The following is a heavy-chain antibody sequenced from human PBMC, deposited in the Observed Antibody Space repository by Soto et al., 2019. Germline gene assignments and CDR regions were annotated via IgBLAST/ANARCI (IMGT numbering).Heavy chain of an antibody. Sequence: QVQLVESGGGVVQPGRSLRLSCAASGFTFSSYAMHWVRQAPGKGLEWVAVISYDGSNKYYADSVKGRFTISRDNSKNQLYLQMNSLRAEDTAVYYCARQGSRRVGGGMDVWGQGTTVTVSS. V-gene: IGHV3-30-3*01. D-gene: IGHD3-16*01. J-gene: IGHJ6*02. CDR2: ISYDGSNK. CDR1: GFTFSSYA. CDR3: ARQGSRRVGGGMDV.